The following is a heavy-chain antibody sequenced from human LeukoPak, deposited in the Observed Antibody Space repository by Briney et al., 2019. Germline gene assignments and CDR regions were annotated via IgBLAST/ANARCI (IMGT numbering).Heavy chain of an antibody. Sequence: GGSRRLSCAASGFTFSTYWMHWVRQAPGKGLVWVSLFNSDASSTSCADSVKGRFTISRDNAKNTLYLQMNSLRAEDTAVYYCVRGVYYFDYWGRGTLVTVSS. V-gene: IGHV3-74*01. CDR2: FNSDASST. CDR1: GFTFSTYW. J-gene: IGHJ4*02. D-gene: IGHD6-6*01. CDR3: VRGVYYFDY.